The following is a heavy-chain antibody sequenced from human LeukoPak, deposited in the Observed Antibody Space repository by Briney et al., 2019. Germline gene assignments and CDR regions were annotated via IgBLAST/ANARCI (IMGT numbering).Heavy chain of an antibody. D-gene: IGHD3-3*01. J-gene: IGHJ4*02. V-gene: IGHV1-46*01. CDR2: INPSGGST. Sequence: ASVKVSCKASEYTFTNYYLHWVRQAPGQGLEWMGIINPSGGSTSYAQKFQGRVTMTRDTSTSTVYMELSSLRSDDTAVYYCARLRKGTIFGVVTALGYWGQGTLVTVSS. CDR3: ARLRKGTIFGVVTALGY. CDR1: EYTFTNYY.